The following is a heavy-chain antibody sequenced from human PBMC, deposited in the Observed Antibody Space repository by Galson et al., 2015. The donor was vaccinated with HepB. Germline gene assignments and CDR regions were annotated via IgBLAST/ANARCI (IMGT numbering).Heavy chain of an antibody. D-gene: IGHD6-13*01. CDR3: ARWRQQLFSAFDP. CDR1: GFTFSAYA. Sequence: SLRLSCAASGFTFSAYAMHWVRQAPGKGLEWVAAISHDGSKKDYTDSVKGRFTISRDNSKDTLYLQMNSLRVEDTAVYYCARWRQQLFSAFDPWGQGTLVTVSS. V-gene: IGHV3-30*04. CDR2: ISHDGSKK. J-gene: IGHJ5*02.